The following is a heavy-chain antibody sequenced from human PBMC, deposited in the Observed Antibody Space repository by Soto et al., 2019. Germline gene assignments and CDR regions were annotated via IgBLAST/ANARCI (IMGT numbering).Heavy chain of an antibody. CDR2: IVVGSGNT. V-gene: IGHV1-58*01. Sequence: SVKVSGKASGFTFTSSAVQWVRQARGQRLEWIGWIVVGSGNTNYAQKFQERVTITRDMSTSTAYMELSSLRSEDTAVYYCAAAPLQLWGLIWFAPWGQGTLVTVSS. CDR3: AAAPLQLWGLIWFAP. D-gene: IGHD5-18*01. J-gene: IGHJ5*02. CDR1: GFTFTSSA.